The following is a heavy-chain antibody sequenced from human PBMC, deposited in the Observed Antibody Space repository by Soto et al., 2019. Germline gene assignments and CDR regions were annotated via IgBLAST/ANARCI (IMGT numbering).Heavy chain of an antibody. Sequence: EVQLVESGGGLVQPGGSLRLSCVASGFTFSDYEMNWFRQAPGKGLEGVSYIDSGGSGIYYADSMKGRFTTFRDNAKNSLYLQMNSLRGEDTAVYYCAREELNCGGDCFVYWGQGTPVTVSS. CDR1: GFTFSDYE. V-gene: IGHV3-48*03. D-gene: IGHD2-21*01. CDR3: AREELNCGGDCFVY. CDR2: IDSGGSGI. J-gene: IGHJ4*02.